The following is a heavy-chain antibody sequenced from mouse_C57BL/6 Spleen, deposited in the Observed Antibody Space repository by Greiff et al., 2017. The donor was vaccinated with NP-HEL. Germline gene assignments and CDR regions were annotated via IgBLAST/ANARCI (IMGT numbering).Heavy chain of an antibody. D-gene: IGHD1-1*01. Sequence: VQLQQSGPELVKPGASVKISCKASGYAFSSSWMNWVKQRPGKGLEWIGRIYPGDGDTNYNGKFKGKATLTADKSSSTAYMQLSSLTSEDSAVYFCAYYYGSPMDYWGQGTSVTVSS. CDR2: IYPGDGDT. CDR1: GYAFSSSW. CDR3: AYYYGSPMDY. V-gene: IGHV1-82*01. J-gene: IGHJ4*01.